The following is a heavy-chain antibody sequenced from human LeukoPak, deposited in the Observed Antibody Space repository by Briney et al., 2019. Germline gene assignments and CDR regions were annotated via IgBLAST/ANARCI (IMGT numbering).Heavy chain of an antibody. Sequence: PGGSLRLSCVASGFTFSRYWMSWVRQAPGKGLEWVANISPDGGQKYYVDSVKGRFTISRDNAKNSLYLQMNNLRAEDTAIYYCARENGFDYWGQGALVTVSS. CDR3: ARENGFDY. CDR2: ISPDGGQK. CDR1: GFTFSRYW. D-gene: IGHD2-8*01. J-gene: IGHJ4*02. V-gene: IGHV3-7*01.